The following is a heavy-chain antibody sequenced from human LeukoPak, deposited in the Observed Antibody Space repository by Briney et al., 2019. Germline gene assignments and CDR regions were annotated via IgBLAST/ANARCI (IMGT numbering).Heavy chain of an antibody. CDR3: ARAPTRPIAAAGTFDP. J-gene: IGHJ5*02. V-gene: IGHV1-2*02. CDR1: GYTFTGYY. D-gene: IGHD6-13*01. CDR2: INPNSGGT. Sequence: GASVKVSCKASGYTFTGYYMHWVRQAPGQGLEWMGWINPNSGGTNYAQKFQGRVTMTRDTSISTAYMELSRLRSDDTAVYYCARAPTRPIAAAGTFDPWGQGTLVTVSS.